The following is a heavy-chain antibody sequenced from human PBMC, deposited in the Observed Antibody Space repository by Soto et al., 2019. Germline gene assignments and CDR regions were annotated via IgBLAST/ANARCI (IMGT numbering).Heavy chain of an antibody. V-gene: IGHV3-53*01. Sequence: EVQLVESGGGLIQPGGSLRLSCAASGFTVSSNYMSWVRQAPGKGLEWVSVIYSGGSTYYADSVKGRFTISRDNSKNTLYLQMNSLRAEDTAVYYCARHDPRVAAAGSHFDYWGQGALVTVSS. CDR3: ARHDPRVAAAGSHFDY. D-gene: IGHD6-13*01. J-gene: IGHJ4*02. CDR1: GFTVSSNY. CDR2: IYSGGST.